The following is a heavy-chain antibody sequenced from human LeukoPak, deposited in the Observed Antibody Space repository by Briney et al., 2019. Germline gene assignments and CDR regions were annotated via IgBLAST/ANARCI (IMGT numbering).Heavy chain of an antibody. Sequence: ASVKVSCKASGYTFTSHDINWVRQAAGQGLEWMGWMSPNSGNAGYAQKFQGRVTMTRDTSINTAYMELYSLTSEDTAVYYCARDNSARGANWFDPWGQGTLVTVSS. CDR3: ARDNSARGANWFDP. CDR1: GYTFTSHD. CDR2: MSPNSGNA. J-gene: IGHJ5*02. D-gene: IGHD6-25*01. V-gene: IGHV1-8*01.